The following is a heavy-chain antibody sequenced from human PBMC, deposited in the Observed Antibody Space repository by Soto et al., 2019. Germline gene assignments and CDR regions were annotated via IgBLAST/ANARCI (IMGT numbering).Heavy chain of an antibody. CDR1: GFTFSSYA. Sequence: GESLKISCAASGFTFSSYAMSWVRQAPGKGLEWVSAISGSGGSTYYADSVKGRFTISRDNSKNTQYLQMNSLGAEDTAVYYCAKDDSSGYYYYDYWGQGTLVTVSS. CDR3: AKDDSSGYYYYDY. J-gene: IGHJ4*02. D-gene: IGHD3-22*01. V-gene: IGHV3-23*01. CDR2: ISGSGGST.